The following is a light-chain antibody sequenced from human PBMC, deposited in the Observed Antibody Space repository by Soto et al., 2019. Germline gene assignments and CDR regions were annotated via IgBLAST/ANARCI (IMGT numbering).Light chain of an antibody. CDR3: GTWDSSLSAVV. V-gene: IGLV1-51*01. CDR1: SSNIGNNY. Sequence: QSVLTQPPSVSAAPGQKVTISCSGSSSNIGNNYVSWYQQLPGTAPKLLIYDNNKRPSGIPDRVSGAKSSTSATLGITGHQTGDEADYYCGTWDSSLSAVVFGGGTKLTVL. J-gene: IGLJ2*01. CDR2: DNN.